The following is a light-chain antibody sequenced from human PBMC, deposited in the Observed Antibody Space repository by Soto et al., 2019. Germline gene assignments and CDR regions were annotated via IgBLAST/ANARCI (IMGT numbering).Light chain of an antibody. CDR3: RQRYNWPLT. CDR1: QSISNS. J-gene: IGKJ4*01. V-gene: IGKV3-11*01. CDR2: YAS. Sequence: IVLTQSPATLSLSPGERATLSCKASQSISNSLCWFQQKPGQAPRLLIDYASNRATGIPARFTGSGSGSDFTLTISSLEPEDFGVYYCRQRYNWPLTFGGGTKVEIK.